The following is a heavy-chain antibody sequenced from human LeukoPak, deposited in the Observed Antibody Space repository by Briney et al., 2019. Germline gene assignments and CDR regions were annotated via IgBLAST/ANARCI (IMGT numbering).Heavy chain of an antibody. V-gene: IGHV3-30*18. D-gene: IGHD3-22*01. Sequence: PGGSLRLSCAASGFTFTNYGMHWARQAPGKGLEWVAIISYDGANNLYAESVKGRFTIARDNSKNTMYLQMNSLRVEDTAVYYCAKMAAYYDTSGHFDHWGQGTLVTVSS. CDR3: AKMAAYYDTSGHFDH. J-gene: IGHJ4*02. CDR1: GFTFTNYG. CDR2: ISYDGANN.